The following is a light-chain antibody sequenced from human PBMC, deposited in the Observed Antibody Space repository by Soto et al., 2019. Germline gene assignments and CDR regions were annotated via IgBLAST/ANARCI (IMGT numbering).Light chain of an antibody. CDR3: QQYSSWLWT. CDR2: GAS. CDR1: QSVSSN. V-gene: IGKV3-15*01. J-gene: IGKJ1*01. Sequence: DIEMTQSPATLYVSSGERGTLXCRASQSVSSNVDWYQQKPGQAPRLLIYGASNRANGVPARISGSVSGTEFTLTIASRQSEDFAVYYCQQYSSWLWTFGQGTKVDI.